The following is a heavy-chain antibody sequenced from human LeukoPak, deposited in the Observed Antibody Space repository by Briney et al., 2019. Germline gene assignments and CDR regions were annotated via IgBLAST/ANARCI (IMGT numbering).Heavy chain of an antibody. J-gene: IGHJ3*02. Sequence: SVKVSCKASGGTFSSYTISWVRQAPGQGLEWMGRIIPILGIANYAQKFQGRVTMTRDTSTSTVYMELSSLRSEDTAVYYCARDKHYYDPYDAFDIWGQGTMVTVSS. V-gene: IGHV1-69*04. CDR3: ARDKHYYDPYDAFDI. CDR2: IIPILGIA. D-gene: IGHD3-22*01. CDR1: GGTFSSYT.